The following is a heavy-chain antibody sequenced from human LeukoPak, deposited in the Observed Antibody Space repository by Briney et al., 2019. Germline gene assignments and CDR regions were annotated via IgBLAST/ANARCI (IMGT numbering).Heavy chain of an antibody. J-gene: IGHJ4*02. CDR2: INHSGST. CDR3: ARERGSSWYKRALDY. Sequence: SETLSLTCAVYGGSFSGYYWSWIRQPPGKGLEWIGEINHSGSTNYNPSLKSRVTISVDTSKNQFSLKLSSVTAADTAVHYCARERGSSWYKRALDYWGQGTLVTVSS. D-gene: IGHD6-13*01. V-gene: IGHV4-34*01. CDR1: GGSFSGYY.